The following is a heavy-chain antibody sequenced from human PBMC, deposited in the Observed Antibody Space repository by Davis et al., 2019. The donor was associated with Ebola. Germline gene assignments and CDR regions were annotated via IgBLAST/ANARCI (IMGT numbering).Heavy chain of an antibody. CDR3: ARDHLDYGMDV. V-gene: IGHV3-48*03. CDR2: ISSSGSTI. CDR1: GFTFSSYE. Sequence: PGGSLRLSCAASGFTFSSYEMNWVRQAPGKGLEWVSYISSSGSTIYYADSVKGRFTISRDNAKNSLYLQMNSLRAEDTAVYYCARDHLDYGMDVWGQGTTVTVSS. J-gene: IGHJ6*02.